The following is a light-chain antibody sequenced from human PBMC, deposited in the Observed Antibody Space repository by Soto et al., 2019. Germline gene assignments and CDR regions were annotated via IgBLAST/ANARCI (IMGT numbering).Light chain of an antibody. CDR1: SSDVGGYNY. CDR3: ASYTSSSTYV. CDR2: DVS. V-gene: IGLV2-14*03. Sequence: QSALTQPASVSGSPGQSITISCPGPSSDVGGYNYVSWYQQHPGKAPNLMISDVSNRPSGVSYRFSGSKSGNTASLTISGLQAEDEADYYCASYTSSSTYVFGSGTKLTVL. J-gene: IGLJ1*01.